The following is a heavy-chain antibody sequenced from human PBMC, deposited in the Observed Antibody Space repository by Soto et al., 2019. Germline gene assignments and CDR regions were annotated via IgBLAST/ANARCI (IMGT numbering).Heavy chain of an antibody. CDR2: INNDGSNT. Sequence: EVQLVESGGGLGQPGVSLRLSCAGSGLTFSGYWMHWVRQVPGKGLVWVSRINNDGSNTNYADSVKGRFTISRDNAKNTLYLQMNSLRAEDTAVYYCTRGYDSWGQGTLVTVSS. J-gene: IGHJ4*02. CDR3: TRGYDS. D-gene: IGHD3-16*01. V-gene: IGHV3-74*01. CDR1: GLTFSGYW.